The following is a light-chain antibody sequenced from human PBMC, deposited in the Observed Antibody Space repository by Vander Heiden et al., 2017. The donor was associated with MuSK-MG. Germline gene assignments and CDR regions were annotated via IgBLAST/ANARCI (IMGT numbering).Light chain of an antibody. CDR2: GAS. V-gene: IGKV3-15*01. CDR3: HQFKDWPRT. CDR1: QSVSNS. Sequence: EIVLTQSPATLSVSPGASATLSCRASQSVSNSLAWYQQKPGQAPRLLIYGASFRATGIPARFSGSGSGTEFTLTISSLQSEDFAVYYCHQFKDWPRTFGQGTKVEIK. J-gene: IGKJ2*01.